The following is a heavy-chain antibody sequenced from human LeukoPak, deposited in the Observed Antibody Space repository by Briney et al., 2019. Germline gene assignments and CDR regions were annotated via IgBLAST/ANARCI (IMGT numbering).Heavy chain of an antibody. V-gene: IGHV4-34*01. D-gene: IGHD1-26*01. J-gene: IGHJ4*02. CDR3: VKSGGYGLVDY. CDR2: INHSGST. Sequence: SETLSLTCAVYGGSFSGYYWSWIRQPPGKGLEWIGEINHSGSTNYNPSLKSRVTISVDTSKNQFSLRLNSVTAADTAMYFCVKSGGYGLVDYWGQGTLVTVSS. CDR1: GGSFSGYY.